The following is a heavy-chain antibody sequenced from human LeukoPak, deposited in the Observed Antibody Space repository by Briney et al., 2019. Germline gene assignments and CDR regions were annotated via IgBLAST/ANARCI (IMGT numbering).Heavy chain of an antibody. J-gene: IGHJ5*02. Sequence: PSETLSLTCTVSGGSISSGGSYWSWVRQPRGKGLGWIGYIYHSVSTNYNPSLKSRVTISVDTSKNPFSLKLSSVTAADTAVYYCARHPPFGLVVPAGGWFDPWGQGTLVTVSS. D-gene: IGHD2-2*01. CDR3: ARHPPFGLVVPAGGWFDP. CDR1: GGSISSGGSY. CDR2: IYHSVST. V-gene: IGHV4-30-2*01.